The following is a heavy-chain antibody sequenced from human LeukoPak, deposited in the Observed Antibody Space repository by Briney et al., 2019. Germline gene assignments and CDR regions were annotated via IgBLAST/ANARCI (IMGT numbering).Heavy chain of an antibody. CDR2: ITPYNGYT. V-gene: IGHV1-18*01. D-gene: IGHD2-15*01. J-gene: IGHJ5*01. Sequence: SXXASGXXFTXHGXXWVRQXPXQGXEWMGWITPYNGYTNYALKFQDRVTMTTDTSTSTVYMELSSLRSEDTAVYYCARHSHNAPDSWGQGTLVTVSS. CDR3: ARHSHNAPDS. CDR1: GXXFTXHG.